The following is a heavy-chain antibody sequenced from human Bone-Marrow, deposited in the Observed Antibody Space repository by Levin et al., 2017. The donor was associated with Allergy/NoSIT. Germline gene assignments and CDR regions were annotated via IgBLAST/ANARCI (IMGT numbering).Heavy chain of an antibody. J-gene: IGHJ3*02. Sequence: SVKVSCKASGGTFSSYAISWVRQAPGQGLEWMGGIIPIFGTANYAQKFQGRVTITADESTSTAYMELSSLRSEDTAVYYCARGRYCSGGSCYRDAFDIWGQGTMVTVSS. CDR1: GGTFSSYA. CDR3: ARGRYCSGGSCYRDAFDI. D-gene: IGHD2-15*01. V-gene: IGHV1-69*13. CDR2: IIPIFGTA.